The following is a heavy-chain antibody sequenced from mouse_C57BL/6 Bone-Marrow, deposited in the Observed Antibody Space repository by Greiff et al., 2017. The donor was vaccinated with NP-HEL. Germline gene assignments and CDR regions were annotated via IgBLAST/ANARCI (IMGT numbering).Heavy chain of an antibody. CDR1: GFTFSSYG. CDR2: ISSGGSYT. CDR3: EKHSNSNYFDY. V-gene: IGHV5-6*01. Sequence: EVQLVESGGDLVKPGGSLKLSCAASGFTFSSYGMSWVRQTPDKRLEWVATISSGGSYTYYPDSVKGRFTISRDNAKNTLYLQMSSLKSEDTAMYYCEKHSNSNYFDYWGQGTALTVSS. D-gene: IGHD2-5*01. J-gene: IGHJ2*01.